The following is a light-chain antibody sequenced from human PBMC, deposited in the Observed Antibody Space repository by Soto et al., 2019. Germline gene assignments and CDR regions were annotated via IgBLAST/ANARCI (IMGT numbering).Light chain of an antibody. Sequence: EIVLTQSPVTLSLSPGERATLSCRASQSVSSSYLAWYQQKPGQAPRLLIYGASSRATGIPDRFSGSGSGTDFTFTISRLEPEDFAVYYCQQYGSSPRTFGQGTKVDIK. CDR3: QQYGSSPRT. J-gene: IGKJ1*01. CDR1: QSVSSSY. V-gene: IGKV3-20*01. CDR2: GAS.